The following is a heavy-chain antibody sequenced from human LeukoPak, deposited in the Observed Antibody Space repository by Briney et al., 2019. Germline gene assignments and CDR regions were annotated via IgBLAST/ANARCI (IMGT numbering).Heavy chain of an antibody. CDR1: GYTFTSNY. Sequence: ASVKVSCKASGYTFTSNYIHWVRQAPGQGLEWMGMIYPRDGSTSYAQKFQGRVTITADESTSTAYMELSSLRSEDTAVYYCGGSGWSVGYYFDYWGQGTLVTVSS. CDR2: IYPRDGST. D-gene: IGHD6-19*01. CDR3: GGSGWSVGYYFDY. V-gene: IGHV1-46*01. J-gene: IGHJ4*02.